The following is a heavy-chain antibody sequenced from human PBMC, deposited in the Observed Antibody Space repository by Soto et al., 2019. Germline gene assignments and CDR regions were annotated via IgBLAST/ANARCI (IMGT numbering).Heavy chain of an antibody. CDR1: GGSFSGYY. J-gene: IGHJ5*02. D-gene: IGHD5-12*01. CDR2: INHSGST. V-gene: IGHV4-34*01. Sequence: SETLSLTCAVYGGSFSGYYWSWIRQPPGKGLEWIGEINHSGSTNYNPSLKSRVTISVDTSKNQFSLKLSSVTAADTAVYYCARVWDSGYENGWFDPWGQGTLVTVSS. CDR3: ARVWDSGYENGWFDP.